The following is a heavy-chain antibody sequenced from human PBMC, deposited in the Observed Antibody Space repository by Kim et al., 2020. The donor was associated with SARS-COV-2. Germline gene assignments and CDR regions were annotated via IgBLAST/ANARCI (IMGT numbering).Heavy chain of an antibody. Sequence: GGSLRLSCAASGFTFSSYAMHWVRQAPGKGLEWVAVISYDGSNKYYADSVKGRFTISRDNSKNTLYLQMNSLRAEDTAVYYCALTHGSGSDFDYWGQGTLVTVSS. V-gene: IGHV3-30*04. J-gene: IGHJ4*02. CDR2: ISYDGSNK. D-gene: IGHD3-10*01. CDR3: ALTHGSGSDFDY. CDR1: GFTFSSYA.